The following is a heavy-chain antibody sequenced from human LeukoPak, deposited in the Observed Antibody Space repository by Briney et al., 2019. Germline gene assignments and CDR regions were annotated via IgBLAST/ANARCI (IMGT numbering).Heavy chain of an antibody. CDR2: IRGSGDST. CDR1: GFTFSSYG. Sequence: GGSLRLSCGASGFTFSSYGMSWVRQAPGKGLEWVSGIRGSGDSTYYADSVKGRFTISRDNSKNTLYLQMNSLRAEDTAVYYCARKAGYYYGSGDYWGQGTLVTVSS. D-gene: IGHD3-10*01. J-gene: IGHJ4*02. CDR3: ARKAGYYYGSGDY. V-gene: IGHV3-23*01.